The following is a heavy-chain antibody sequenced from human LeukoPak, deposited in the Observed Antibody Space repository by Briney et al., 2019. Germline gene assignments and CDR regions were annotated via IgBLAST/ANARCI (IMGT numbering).Heavy chain of an antibody. J-gene: IGHJ4*02. CDR1: AYTFTGYY. CDR3: ARGNTIFGVVNRPFDY. D-gene: IGHD3-3*01. CDR2: INPNSGGT. V-gene: IGHV1-2*02. Sequence: ASVKVSCMPSAYTFTGYYMRWVREAPGQALEWIGWINPNSGGTNYAQKFQGRVTMTRDTSISTAYMELSRLRYDDTAVYYCARGNTIFGVVNRPFDYWGQGTLVTVSS.